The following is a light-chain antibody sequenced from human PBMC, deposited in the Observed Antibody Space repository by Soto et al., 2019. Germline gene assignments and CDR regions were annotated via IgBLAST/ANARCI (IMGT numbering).Light chain of an antibody. CDR2: GAS. V-gene: IGKV3-20*01. Sequence: EIVLTQSPGTLSLSPGERATLSCRASQSVSSLSLAWYQQRPGQAPRLLIFGASSRATGVPARFSGSGSGTEFTLTISSLQPEDFAVYSCLQYHNLWAFGQGTKVEI. CDR3: LQYHNLWA. CDR1: QSVSSLS. J-gene: IGKJ1*01.